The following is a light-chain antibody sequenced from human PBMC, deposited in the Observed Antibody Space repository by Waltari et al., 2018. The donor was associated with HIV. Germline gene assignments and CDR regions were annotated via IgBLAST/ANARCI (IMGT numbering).Light chain of an antibody. V-gene: IGLV2-14*03. CDR1: NSDIGTYNY. CDR2: EVN. CDR3: SSYTATKILV. Sequence: QSALTQPASVSGSPGQSITISCTGTNSDIGTYNYVSWYQQQSGKAPRLLISEVNNRPSGVSNRFSGSKAGNTASRSISGLQAEDEGKYYCSSYTATKILVFGGGTDVTVL. J-gene: IGLJ2*01.